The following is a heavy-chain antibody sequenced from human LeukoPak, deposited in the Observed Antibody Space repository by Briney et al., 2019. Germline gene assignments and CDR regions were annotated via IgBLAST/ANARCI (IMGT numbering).Heavy chain of an antibody. CDR3: ARGEMATARRQAGAFDI. CDR2: ISAYNGNT. V-gene: IGHV1-18*01. J-gene: IGHJ3*02. CDR1: GYTFTSYG. Sequence: GASVKVSCKASGYTFTSYGISWVRQAPGQGLEWMGWISAYNGNTNYAQKPQGRVTMTTDTSTSTAYMELRSLRSDDTAVYYCARGEMATARRQAGAFDIWGQGTMVTVSS. D-gene: IGHD5-24*01.